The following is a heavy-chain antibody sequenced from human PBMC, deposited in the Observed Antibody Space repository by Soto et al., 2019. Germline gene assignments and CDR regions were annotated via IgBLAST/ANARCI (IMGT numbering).Heavy chain of an antibody. CDR1: GFSLSTSGVG. D-gene: IGHD2-15*01. Sequence: QITLKESGPTLVKPTQTLTLTCTFSGFSLSTSGVGVGWIRQPPGKALEWLALIYWDDDKRYSPSLKSRLTITKDTSKNQVVRTMTNMDPVDTATYYCAHRRCVFTASGGSCYSFDYWGQGTLVTVSS. J-gene: IGHJ4*02. CDR2: IYWDDDK. V-gene: IGHV2-5*02. CDR3: AHRRCVFTASGGSCYSFDY.